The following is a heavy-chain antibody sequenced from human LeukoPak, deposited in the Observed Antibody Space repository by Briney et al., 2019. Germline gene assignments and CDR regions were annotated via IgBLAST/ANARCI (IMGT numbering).Heavy chain of an antibody. CDR1: GGSITGYY. J-gene: IGHJ4*02. V-gene: IGHV4-59*01. D-gene: IGHD6-19*01. CDR3: ARGGWSLDD. CDR2: THSNGDT. Sequence: SETLSLTCIVSGGSITGYYWSWIRQPPGKGLEWIGYTHSNGDTNYNPSLKSRVTISVDTSQSQFSLRLNSVTAADAAMYHCARGGWSLDDWGQGSLVAISS.